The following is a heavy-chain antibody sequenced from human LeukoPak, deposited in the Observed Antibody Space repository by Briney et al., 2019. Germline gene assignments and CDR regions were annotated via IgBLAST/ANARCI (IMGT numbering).Heavy chain of an antibody. CDR1: GFTFSSYS. Sequence: GGSLRLSCAASGFTFSSYSMNWVRQAPGKGLEWVSYISSTSSTIYYADSVKGRFTISRDNAKNSLYLQMSSLRAEDTAVYYCARDDGYCSSTSCYGIDYWGQGTLVTVSS. V-gene: IGHV3-48*01. J-gene: IGHJ4*02. D-gene: IGHD2-2*01. CDR3: ARDDGYCSSTSCYGIDY. CDR2: ISSTSSTI.